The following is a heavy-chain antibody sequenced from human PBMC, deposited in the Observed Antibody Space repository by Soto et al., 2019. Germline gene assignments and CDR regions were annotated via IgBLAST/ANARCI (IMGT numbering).Heavy chain of an antibody. J-gene: IGHJ4*02. CDR2: IYGSGNT. Sequence: GGSLRLSCAASGFSVSYSYMSWVRQGPGKGLEWVSVIYGSGNTYYADSVKGRFTISRDNSKNTLYLQMNSLRAEDTAVYYCAREAGPLDYGGQGTLVTVSS. V-gene: IGHV3-53*01. CDR3: AREAGPLDY. CDR1: GFSVSYSY.